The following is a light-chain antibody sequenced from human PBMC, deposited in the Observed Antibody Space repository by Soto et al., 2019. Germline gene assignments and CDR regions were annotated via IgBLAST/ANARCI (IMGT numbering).Light chain of an antibody. V-gene: IGKV3-11*01. CDR1: QSVSSY. CDR2: DAS. CDR3: QQRSNWPRV. Sequence: EIVLTQSPATLSLSPGERATLSCRASQSVSSYLAWYQQKPGQAPRLLIYDASNRATGIPARFSGSGSGTDFTLTISSLETEDFAVYYCQQRSNWPRVFGGGTKVEIK. J-gene: IGKJ4*01.